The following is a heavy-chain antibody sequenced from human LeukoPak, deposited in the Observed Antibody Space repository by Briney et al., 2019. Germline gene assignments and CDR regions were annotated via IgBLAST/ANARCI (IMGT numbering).Heavy chain of an antibody. Sequence: KPSETLSLTCTVSGGSISSSSYYWGWIRQPPGKGLEWIGSIYYSGSTYFNPSLKSRVTISVDTSKNQFSLKLSSVTAADTAVYYCARADGGYYDTSGYFYFGFDFWGQGTLVTVSS. CDR2: IYYSGST. D-gene: IGHD3-22*01. J-gene: IGHJ4*02. V-gene: IGHV4-39*01. CDR3: ARADGGYYDTSGYFYFGFDF. CDR1: GGSISSSSYY.